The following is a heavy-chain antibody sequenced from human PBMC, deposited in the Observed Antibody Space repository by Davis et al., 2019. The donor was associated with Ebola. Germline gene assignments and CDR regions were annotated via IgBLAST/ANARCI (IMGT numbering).Heavy chain of an antibody. CDR3: AKGQAIAAGGFQH. CDR1: GFTFSSYG. D-gene: IGHD6-13*01. V-gene: IGHV3-30*18. CDR2: ISYDGSNK. Sequence: GESLKISCAASGFTFSSYGMHWVRQAPGKGLEGVAVISYDGSNKYYADSVKGRFTISRDNSKNTLYLQMNSLRAEDTAVYYCAKGQAIAAGGFQHWGQGTLVTVSS. J-gene: IGHJ1*01.